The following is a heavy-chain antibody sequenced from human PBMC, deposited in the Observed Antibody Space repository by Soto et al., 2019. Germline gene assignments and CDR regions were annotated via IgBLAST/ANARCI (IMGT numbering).Heavy chain of an antibody. V-gene: IGHV4-34*01. D-gene: IGHD3-22*01. Sequence: SETLSLTCAVYGGSFSGYYWSWIRQPPGKGLEWIGEVNHSGSTNYNPSLKSRVTISVDTSKNQFSLKLSSVTAADTAVYYCARGDYYDSSGSLSPLYDYWGQGTLVTVSS. CDR1: GGSFSGYY. CDR2: VNHSGST. CDR3: ARGDYYDSSGSLSPLYDY. J-gene: IGHJ4*02.